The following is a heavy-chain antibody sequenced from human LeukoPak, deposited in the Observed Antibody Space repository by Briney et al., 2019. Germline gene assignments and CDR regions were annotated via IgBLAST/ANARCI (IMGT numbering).Heavy chain of an antibody. CDR3: ATGVSSSSNWFDP. Sequence: ASVKVSCKASGGTFSSYAISWVRQAPGQGLEWMGWMNPNSGNTGYAQKFQGRVTITRNTSISTAYMELSSLRSEDTAVYYCATGVSSSSNWFDPWGQGTLVTVSS. D-gene: IGHD6-13*01. J-gene: IGHJ5*02. CDR2: MNPNSGNT. V-gene: IGHV1-8*03. CDR1: GGTFSSYA.